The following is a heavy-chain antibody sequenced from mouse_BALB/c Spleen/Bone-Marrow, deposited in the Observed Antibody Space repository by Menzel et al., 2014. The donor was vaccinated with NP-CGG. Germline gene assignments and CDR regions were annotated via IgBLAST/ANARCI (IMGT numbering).Heavy chain of an antibody. Sequence: EVQLQQSGGGLVQPGGSLKLSCATSGFTFSDYYMYWVHQTPEKRLEWVAYISNGGGSTYYPDTVKGRFTISRDNAKNTLYLQMSRLKSEDTAMYYCARQNYRGAMDYWGQGTSVTVSS. CDR2: ISNGGGST. CDR1: GFTFSDYY. J-gene: IGHJ4*01. V-gene: IGHV5-12*02. D-gene: IGHD2-14*01. CDR3: ARQNYRGAMDY.